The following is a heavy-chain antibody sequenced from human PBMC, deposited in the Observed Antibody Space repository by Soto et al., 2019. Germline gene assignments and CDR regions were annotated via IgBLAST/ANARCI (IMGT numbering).Heavy chain of an antibody. Sequence: QVQLQESGPGLVKPSETLSLTCTVSGGSISSYYWNWIRQPPGKGLEWIGFIYYSGSTNYNPSLKSRVTISVDTSKNQFSLKLSSVTAADTAVYYCARGGYGDPKYYGMDVWGQGTTVTVSS. J-gene: IGHJ6*02. CDR2: IYYSGST. D-gene: IGHD4-17*01. CDR1: GGSISSYY. V-gene: IGHV4-59*01. CDR3: ARGGYGDPKYYGMDV.